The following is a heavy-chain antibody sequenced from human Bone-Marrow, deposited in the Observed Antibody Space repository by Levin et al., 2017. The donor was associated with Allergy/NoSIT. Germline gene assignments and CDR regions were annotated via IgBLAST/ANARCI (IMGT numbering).Heavy chain of an antibody. D-gene: IGHD6-19*01. V-gene: IGHV3-15*01. J-gene: IGHJ4*02. CDR3: TTDMKWLGPEFDY. CDR2: IKSKTDGGTI. Sequence: AGESLKISCAASGLSFSNVWTTWVRQAPGKGLEWVGRIKSKTDGGTIDYAAPVKGRFTISRDDSKNTLFLQMNSLKTEDTGIYYCTTDMKWLGPEFDYWGQGILVTVSS. CDR1: GLSFSNVW.